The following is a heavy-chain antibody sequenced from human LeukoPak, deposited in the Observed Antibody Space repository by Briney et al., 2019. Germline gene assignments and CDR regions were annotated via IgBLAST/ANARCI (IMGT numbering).Heavy chain of an antibody. CDR1: GGSISSYY. J-gene: IGHJ4*02. Sequence: PSETLSLTCTVSGGSISSYYWSWIRQPAGKGLEWIGRIYTSGSANDNPSLKSRVIMSVDTSKNQFSLRLSSVTAADTAVYYCARESVVGLGRYFDYWGQGTLVTVSS. CDR2: IYTSGSA. V-gene: IGHV4-4*07. CDR3: ARESVVGLGRYFDY. D-gene: IGHD6-19*01.